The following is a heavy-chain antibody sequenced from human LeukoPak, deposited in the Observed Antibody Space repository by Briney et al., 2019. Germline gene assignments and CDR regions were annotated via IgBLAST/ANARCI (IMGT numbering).Heavy chain of an antibody. Sequence: GASVKASCKASGYTFTNYYMHWVRQAPGEGLEWMGIINTTGGSTSYAQKFQGRVTMTRDTSTSTVYMELSSLRSEDTAVYYCARDHYHKIHSVMVTAPDYWGQGTLVIVSS. D-gene: IGHD2-21*02. CDR1: GYTFTNYY. J-gene: IGHJ4*02. CDR2: INTTGGST. V-gene: IGHV1-46*01. CDR3: ARDHYHKIHSVMVTAPDY.